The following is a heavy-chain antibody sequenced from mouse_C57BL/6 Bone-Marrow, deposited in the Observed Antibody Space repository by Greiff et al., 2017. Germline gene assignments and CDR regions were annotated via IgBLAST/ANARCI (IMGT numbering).Heavy chain of an antibody. CDR2: ISSGSSTI. J-gene: IGHJ4*01. D-gene: IGHD2-4*01. V-gene: IGHV5-17*01. CDR3: ARRAMIKDYAMDY. Sequence: DVKLVESGGGLVKPGGSLKLSCAASGFTFSDYGMHWVRQAPEKGLEWVAYISSGSSTIYYADTVKGRFTISRDNAKNTLFLQMTSLRSEDTAMYYCARRAMIKDYAMDYWGQGTSVTVSS. CDR1: GFTFSDYG.